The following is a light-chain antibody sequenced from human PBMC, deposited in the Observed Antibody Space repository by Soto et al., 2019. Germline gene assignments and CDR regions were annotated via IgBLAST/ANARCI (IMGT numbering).Light chain of an antibody. CDR3: QQHGSSPLT. Sequence: VLTRSAGTLSLSPGERATMSCGSSQSVSSSYLAWYQQKPGQAPRLIIYGASIRATGIPDRFSGSGSGTDFTLTISRLDPEEFAVYYCQQHGSSPLTIGGGTKVDIK. V-gene: IGKV3-20*01. CDR2: GAS. CDR1: QSVSSSY. J-gene: IGKJ4*01.